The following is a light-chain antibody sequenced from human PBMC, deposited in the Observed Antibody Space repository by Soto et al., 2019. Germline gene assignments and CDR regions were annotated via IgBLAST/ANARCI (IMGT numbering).Light chain of an antibody. V-gene: IGLV1-44*01. Sequence: QSVLTQPPSASGTPGQRVTISCSGSSSNVGINTVNWYQQPPGTAPKLLIHSNSQRPSGVPDRFSASKSGASASLAISGLQSGDEADYYCASWDDSLNAVVFGGGTQLTVL. J-gene: IGLJ3*02. CDR3: ASWDDSLNAVV. CDR2: SNS. CDR1: SSNVGINT.